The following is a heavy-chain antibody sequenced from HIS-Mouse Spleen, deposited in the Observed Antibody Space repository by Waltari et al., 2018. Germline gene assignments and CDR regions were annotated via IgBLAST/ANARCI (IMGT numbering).Heavy chain of an antibody. D-gene: IGHD6-13*01. CDR1: GGTFRSYA. J-gene: IGHJ3*02. V-gene: IGHV1-69*04. CDR2: IIPILGIA. Sequence: QVQLVQSGAEVKKPGSSVKFSCKASGGTFRSYAISWVRQAPGQGLEWMGRIIPILGIANYAQKFQGRVTITADKSTSTAYMELSSLRSEDTAVYYCARHPEIAAAVGAFDIWGQGTMVTVSS. CDR3: ARHPEIAAAVGAFDI.